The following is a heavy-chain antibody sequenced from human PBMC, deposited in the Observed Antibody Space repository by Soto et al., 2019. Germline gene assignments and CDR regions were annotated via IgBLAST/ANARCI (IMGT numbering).Heavy chain of an antibody. J-gene: IGHJ3*02. CDR1: GFTFSSYA. V-gene: IGHV3-23*01. Sequence: GGSLRLSCAASGFTFSSYAMIWVRQAPGKGLEWVSAISGSGGSTYYADSVKGRFTISRDNSKNTLYLQMNSLRAEDTAVYYCAKDSGGTLDFDIWGQGTMVTVSS. CDR2: ISGSGGST. CDR3: AKDSGGTLDFDI. D-gene: IGHD2-15*01.